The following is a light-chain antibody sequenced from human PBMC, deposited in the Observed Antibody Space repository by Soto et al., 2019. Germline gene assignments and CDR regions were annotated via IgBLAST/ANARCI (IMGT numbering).Light chain of an antibody. CDR1: SSDIGSYNR. CDR3: SSYAGRNNVV. CDR2: EVN. Sequence: QSALTQPASVSGSPGQSITISCTGTSSDIGSYNRVSWYQQPPGTAPKLIIYEVNNRPSGVPDRFSGSKSGNTASLTVSGLQAEDEAEYFCSSYAGRNNVVFGGGTKLTVL. V-gene: IGLV2-18*02. J-gene: IGLJ2*01.